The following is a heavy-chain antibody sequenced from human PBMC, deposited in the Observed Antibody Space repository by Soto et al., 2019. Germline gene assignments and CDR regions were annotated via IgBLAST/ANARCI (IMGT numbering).Heavy chain of an antibody. CDR2: MNPNSGNT. V-gene: IGHV1-8*01. J-gene: IGHJ6*02. CDR1: GYTFTSYD. D-gene: IGHD6-19*01. CDR3: ARAIAVAGSDYYYGMDV. Sequence: GASVKVSCKASGYTFTSYDINWVRQATGQGLEWMGWMNPNSGNTGYAQKFQGRVTMTRNTSISTAYMELSSLRSEDTAVYYCARAIAVAGSDYYYGMDVWGQGTTVTVSS.